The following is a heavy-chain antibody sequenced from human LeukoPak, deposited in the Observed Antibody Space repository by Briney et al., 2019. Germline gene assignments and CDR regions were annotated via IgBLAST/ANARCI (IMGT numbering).Heavy chain of an antibody. J-gene: IGHJ4*02. Sequence: GGSLRLSCAASGFTFSSYAMSWVRQAPGKGLEWVSAISGSGGSTYYADSVKGRFTISRDNSKNTLYLQMNSLRAEDTAVYHCAKDGYYGSGYDYFDYWGQGTLVTVSS. CDR3: AKDGYYGSGYDYFDY. D-gene: IGHD3-10*01. V-gene: IGHV3-23*01. CDR2: ISGSGGST. CDR1: GFTFSSYA.